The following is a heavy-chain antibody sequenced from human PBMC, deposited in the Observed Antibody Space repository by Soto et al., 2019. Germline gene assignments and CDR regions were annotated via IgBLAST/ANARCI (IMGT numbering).Heavy chain of an antibody. CDR1: GDSVSSSSAA. J-gene: IGHJ6*02. CDR2: TYYRSKWIY. D-gene: IGHD3-16*01. V-gene: IGHV6-1*01. Sequence: SQTLSLTCDISGDSVSSSSAAWNWIRQSPSRGLEWLGRTYYRSKWIYEYTVSMESRITINPDTSRNQFSLHIYSVTPEDTAVYYCAGVVWFRGMDVWGQGTPVTVSS. CDR3: AGVVWFRGMDV.